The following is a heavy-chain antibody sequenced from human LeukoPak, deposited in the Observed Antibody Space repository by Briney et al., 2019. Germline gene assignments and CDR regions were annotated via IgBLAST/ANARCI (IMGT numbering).Heavy chain of an antibody. CDR1: GGSISSYY. D-gene: IGHD4-11*01. J-gene: IGHJ4*02. Sequence: PSETLSLTCTVSGGSISSYYWSWIRQPPEKGLEWIGYIYYSGSTNYNPSLKSRVTISVDTSKNQFSLKLSSVTAADTAVYYCARGISNYDYYFDYWGQGTLVTVSS. V-gene: IGHV4-59*01. CDR3: ARGISNYDYYFDY. CDR2: IYYSGST.